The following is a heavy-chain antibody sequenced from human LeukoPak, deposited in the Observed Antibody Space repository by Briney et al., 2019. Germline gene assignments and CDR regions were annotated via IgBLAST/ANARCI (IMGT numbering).Heavy chain of an antibody. V-gene: IGHV4-59*08. CDR1: GGSISSYY. J-gene: IGHJ4*02. CDR3: ARLGPAAGTSFDY. D-gene: IGHD6-13*01. CDR2: IYYSGST. Sequence: SETQSLTCTVSGGSISSYYWSWIRQPPGKGLEWIGYIYYSGSTNYNPSLKSRVTISVDTSKNQFSLKLSSVTAADTAVYYCARLGPAAGTSFDYWGQGTLVTVSS.